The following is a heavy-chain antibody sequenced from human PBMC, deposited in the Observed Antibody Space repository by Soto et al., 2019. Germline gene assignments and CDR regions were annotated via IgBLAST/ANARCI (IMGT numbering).Heavy chain of an antibody. CDR1: GGTFSSYA. CDR3: ARKNAGEGYVDP. J-gene: IGHJ5*02. D-gene: IGHD6-13*01. Sequence: QVQPVQSGDEVKKPGSSVKVSCKASGGTFSSYAISWVRQAPGQGLEWMGGIIPIFGTANYAQKFQGRVTITADESTSTAYMELSILRSEDTAVYYCARKNAGEGYVDPWCQGTLVTVSS. CDR2: IIPIFGTA. V-gene: IGHV1-69*01.